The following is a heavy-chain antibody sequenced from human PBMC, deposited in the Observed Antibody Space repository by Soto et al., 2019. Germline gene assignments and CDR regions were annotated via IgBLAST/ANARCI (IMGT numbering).Heavy chain of an antibody. CDR1: GYTFTSYY. V-gene: IGHV1-46*01. Sequence: ASVKVSCKASGYTFTSYYMHWVRQAPGQGLEWMGIINPSGGSTSYAQKFQGRVTMTRDTSTSTVYMELSGLRSEDTAVYYCARVGGGEAAMVTWFDYWGQGTLVTVSS. CDR2: INPSGGST. D-gene: IGHD5-18*01. CDR3: ARVGGGEAAMVTWFDY. J-gene: IGHJ4*02.